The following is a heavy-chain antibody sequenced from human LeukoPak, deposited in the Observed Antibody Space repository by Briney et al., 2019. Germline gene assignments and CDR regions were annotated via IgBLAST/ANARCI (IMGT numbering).Heavy chain of an antibody. CDR1: DFTFSTYA. D-gene: IGHD6-19*01. CDR3: ATVARRQARIAVAGYFDY. V-gene: IGHV3-23*01. J-gene: IGHJ4*02. Sequence: GGSLRLSCAASDFTFSTYAMTWVRPAPGKGLEWVSTFSTSGGSTYSADSVKGRFTISRDNSENTLYLQMNSLRAEDTAMYYCATVARRQARIAVAGYFDYWGQGTLVTVSS. CDR2: FSTSGGST.